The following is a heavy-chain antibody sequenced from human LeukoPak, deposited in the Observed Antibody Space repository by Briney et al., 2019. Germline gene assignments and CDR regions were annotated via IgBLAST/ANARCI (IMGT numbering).Heavy chain of an antibody. CDR2: VNPNSGDT. V-gene: IGHV1-2*02. J-gene: IGHJ5*01. CDR3: ARASGSYWWFDS. D-gene: IGHD1-26*01. CDR1: GGTFISYA. Sequence: ASVKVSCKASGGTFISYAISWVRQAPGQGLEWMGCVNPNSGDTNYAQKFQGSVTMPRDTSLSTVYMELSRLRSDDTAVYYCARASGSYWWFDSWGQGTLVTVSS.